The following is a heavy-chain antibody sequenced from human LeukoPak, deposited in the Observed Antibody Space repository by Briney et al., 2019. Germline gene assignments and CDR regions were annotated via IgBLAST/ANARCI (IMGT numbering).Heavy chain of an antibody. J-gene: IGHJ6*02. CDR3: ARSDHPQGYSRTWYFYYYGMDV. D-gene: IGHD6-13*01. V-gene: IGHV3-23*01. Sequence: GGSLRLSCSASGFTFRNYAMIWVRQAPGKGLEWVSDIRGNGGGPHYADSVRSRFIISRDNSKNTLYLQMNSLRAEDTAMYYCARSDHPQGYSRTWYFYYYGMDVWGQGTTVTVSS. CDR1: GFTFRNYA. CDR2: IRGNGGGP.